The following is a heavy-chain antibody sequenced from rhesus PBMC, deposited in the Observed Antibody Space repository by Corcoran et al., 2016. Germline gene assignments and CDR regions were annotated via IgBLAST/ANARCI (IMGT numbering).Heavy chain of an antibody. D-gene: IGHD6-31*01. CDR3: ARGSSGHFDY. V-gene: IGHV4-169*01. Sequence: QLQLQESGPGLVKPSETLSVTCAVSGGSISSSYWSWIRQDPGKGLEWIGYIYGSGSSTNYNPSLKSRVTLSVYTSKNQLSLKLSSVTPADTAVYYCARGSSGHFDYWGQGVLVTVSS. CDR1: GGSISSSY. J-gene: IGHJ4*01. CDR2: IYGSGSST.